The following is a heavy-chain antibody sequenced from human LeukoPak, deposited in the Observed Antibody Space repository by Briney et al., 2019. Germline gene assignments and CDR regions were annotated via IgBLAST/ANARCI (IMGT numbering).Heavy chain of an antibody. CDR2: ISGSGGST. Sequence: PGGSLRLSCAASGFTFSSYAMSWVRQAPGKGLEWVSAISGSGGSTYYADSVKGRFTISRDNSKNTLYLQMNSLRAEDTAVYYCAKEKGFRYYDSSGYVWFDPWGQGTLVTVSS. CDR1: GFTFSSYA. J-gene: IGHJ5*02. CDR3: AKEKGFRYYDSSGYVWFDP. V-gene: IGHV3-23*01. D-gene: IGHD3-22*01.